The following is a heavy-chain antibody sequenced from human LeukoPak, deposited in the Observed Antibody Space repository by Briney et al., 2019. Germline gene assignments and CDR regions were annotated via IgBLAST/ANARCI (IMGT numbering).Heavy chain of an antibody. D-gene: IGHD6-13*01. Sequence: SETLSLTCTVSGGSISSYYWSWIRQPAGKGLEWIGRIYTSGSTNYNPSLKSRVTMSVDTSKNQFSLKLSSVTAADTAVYYCAGEGAQQLSFWFDPWGQGTLVTISS. CDR1: GGSISSYY. J-gene: IGHJ5*02. V-gene: IGHV4-4*07. CDR2: IYTSGST. CDR3: AGEGAQQLSFWFDP.